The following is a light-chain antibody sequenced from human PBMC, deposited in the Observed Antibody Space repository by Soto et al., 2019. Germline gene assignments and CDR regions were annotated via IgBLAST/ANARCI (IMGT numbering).Light chain of an antibody. V-gene: IGLV1-44*01. J-gene: IGLJ3*02. Sequence: QSVLTQPPSASGTPGQRVTIFCSGSRSNIGSDTVNWYQQLPGTAPKLLIHRSNQRPSGVPGRFSGSKSGTSASLAISGLQPEDEADSHCASWDASLNGWVFGGGTQLTVL. CDR3: ASWDASLNGWV. CDR1: RSNIGSDT. CDR2: RSN.